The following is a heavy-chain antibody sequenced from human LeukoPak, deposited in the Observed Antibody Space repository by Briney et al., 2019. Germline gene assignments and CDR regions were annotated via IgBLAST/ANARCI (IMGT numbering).Heavy chain of an antibody. V-gene: IGHV4-34*01. Sequence: PSETLSLTCAVYGGSFSGDYWIWIRQPPGKGLEGMGEINHSGNSNYNPSLKRRVTISVDTSKNQFSLKLSSATAADTAVYYCARGALYGSAPLDYWGQRTLVTVSS. CDR1: GGSFSGDY. J-gene: IGHJ4*02. D-gene: IGHD3-10*01. CDR2: INHSGNS. CDR3: ARGALYGSAPLDY.